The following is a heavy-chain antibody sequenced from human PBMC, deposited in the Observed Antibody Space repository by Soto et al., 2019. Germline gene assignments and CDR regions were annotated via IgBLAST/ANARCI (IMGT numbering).Heavy chain of an antibody. D-gene: IGHD3-3*01. CDR1: GGSISSYY. Sequence: SETLSLTCNVSGGSISSYYWTWIRQPPGKGLEWIGYVYKTGSTNYNPSLKSRVTISLDTSKNQFFLNLSSVTSADTAVYYCAGMSXTVFGEVIDNFYFYGMDVWGQGTTVTV. CDR3: AGMSXTVFGEVIDNFYFYGMDV. J-gene: IGHJ6*02. CDR2: VYKTGST. V-gene: IGHV4-59*03.